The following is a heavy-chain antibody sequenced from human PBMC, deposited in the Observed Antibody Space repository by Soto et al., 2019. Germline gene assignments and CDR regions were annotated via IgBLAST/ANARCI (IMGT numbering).Heavy chain of an antibody. V-gene: IGHV1-18*01. CDR1: GYTFTDYA. Sequence: QVQLVPSGVEVKKPGASVKVSCKASGYTFTDYAISWVRQAPGRGLEWMGWVNTYNGNPNYAQIFQGRVTMTTDTSTDTAYMELRSLKSDDSAVYYCARDSQYSTSWQRFDSWGQGTLVTVSS. D-gene: IGHD6-13*01. CDR2: VNTYNGNP. J-gene: IGHJ4*02. CDR3: ARDSQYSTSWQRFDS.